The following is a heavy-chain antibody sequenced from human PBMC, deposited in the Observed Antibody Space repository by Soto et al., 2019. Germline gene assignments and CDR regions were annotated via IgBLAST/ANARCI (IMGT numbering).Heavy chain of an antibody. CDR1: GGSISSYY. J-gene: IGHJ4*02. CDR2: IYYSGST. Sequence: SETLSLTCTVSGGSISSYYWSWIRRPPGKGLEWIGYIYYSGSTNYNPSLKSRVTISVDTSKNQFSLKLSSVTAADTAVYYCARQGYCSGGSCYSFYDYWGQGTLVTVSS. D-gene: IGHD2-15*01. CDR3: ARQGYCSGGSCYSFYDY. V-gene: IGHV4-59*08.